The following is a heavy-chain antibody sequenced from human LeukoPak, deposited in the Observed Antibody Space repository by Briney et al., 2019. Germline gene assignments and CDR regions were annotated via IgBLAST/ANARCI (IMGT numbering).Heavy chain of an antibody. D-gene: IGHD3-10*01. V-gene: IGHV3-7*03. J-gene: IGHJ4*02. CDR2: IKSEGNEI. CDR3: ARGGLWFGEL. Sequence: PGRSLRLSCAASGFTFSNYWMAWAPQARGRGLECVASIKSEGNEIYYGDSVKGRFNISRDNSKNTLYLQMNSLRAEDTAVCYCARGGLWFGELWGQGTLVTVSS. CDR1: GFTFSNYW.